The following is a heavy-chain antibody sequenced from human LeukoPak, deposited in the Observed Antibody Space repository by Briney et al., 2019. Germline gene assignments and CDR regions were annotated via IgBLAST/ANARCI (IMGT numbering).Heavy chain of an antibody. CDR1: GFTSSSHA. D-gene: IGHD3-10*01. CDR3: AKDRSGSGYFDY. Sequence: GGSLRLSCAASGFTSSSHAMSWVRQAPGKGLEWVSRISSGGGTTDYTDSVKGRFTISRDTSKNTLYLQMNSLRAEDTAVYYCAKDRSGSGYFDYWGQGTLVTVSS. J-gene: IGHJ4*02. V-gene: IGHV3-23*01. CDR2: ISSGGGTT.